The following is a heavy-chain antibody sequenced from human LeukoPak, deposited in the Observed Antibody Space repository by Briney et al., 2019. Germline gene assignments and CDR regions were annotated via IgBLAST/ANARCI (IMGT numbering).Heavy chain of an antibody. CDR2: IYHSGTT. CDR3: AKFNNWFDS. CDR1: GDSITDYY. Sequence: SETLSLTCTVSGDSITDYYWSWIRQPPGKELEWIGFIYHSGTTSYNPSLNSRVTISIDTSTNQFSLKLSSVTAADTAVYYCAKFNNWFDSWGQGSLVSVSS. J-gene: IGHJ5*01. V-gene: IGHV4-59*08.